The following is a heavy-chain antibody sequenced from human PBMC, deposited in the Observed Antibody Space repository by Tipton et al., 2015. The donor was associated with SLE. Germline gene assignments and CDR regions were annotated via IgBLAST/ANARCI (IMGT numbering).Heavy chain of an antibody. CDR1: GVSISGHY. Sequence: TLSLTCTVSGVSISGHYWGWIRQPPGKGLECIGSIAHSGNTYYNSSLRSRVTLSVDTSKNQFSLKLSSVTAADTAVYYCARGRTTGRLDYWGQGTLVTVSS. D-gene: IGHD1-1*01. V-gene: IGHV4-38-2*02. J-gene: IGHJ4*02. CDR3: ARGRTTGRLDY. CDR2: IAHSGNT.